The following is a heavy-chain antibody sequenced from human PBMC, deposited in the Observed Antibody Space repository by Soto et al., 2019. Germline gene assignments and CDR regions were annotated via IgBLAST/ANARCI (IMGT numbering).Heavy chain of an antibody. D-gene: IGHD7-27*01. CDR1: GFTFTNAW. V-gene: IGHV3-15*07. CDR3: AADLPNWGAYAFDY. J-gene: IGHJ4*02. Sequence: EVQLVESGGGLVEPGGSLRLSCAASGFTFTNAWLNWVRQAPGKGLEWVGRIKSKNDGGTTDYAAPVKGRFTISRDESENTVDLQMNSLKTEDTAVYYCAADLPNWGAYAFDYWGQGTLVTVSS. CDR2: IKSKNDGGTT.